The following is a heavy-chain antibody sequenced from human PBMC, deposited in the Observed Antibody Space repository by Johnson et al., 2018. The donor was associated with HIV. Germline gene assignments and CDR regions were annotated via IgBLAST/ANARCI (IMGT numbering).Heavy chain of an antibody. V-gene: IGHV3-9*01. CDR2: ISWNGGSK. D-gene: IGHD2-15*01. CDR3: ARASVVVPFYAFDI. J-gene: IGHJ3*02. CDR1: GFTFDDYA. Sequence: VQLVESGGGLVQPGRSLRLSCAASGFTFDDYAMHWVRQAPGKGLEWVSGISWNGGSKGYADSVKGRFTISRDNAKNTLYLQMNSLRAEDTAVYYCARASVVVPFYAFDIWGQGTMVTVSS.